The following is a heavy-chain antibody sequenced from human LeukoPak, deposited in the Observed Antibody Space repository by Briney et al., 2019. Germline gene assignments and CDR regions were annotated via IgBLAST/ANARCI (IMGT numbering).Heavy chain of an antibody. V-gene: IGHV1-8*01. CDR3: ARGGYCSSTSCIDY. CDR2: MNPNRGNT. Sequence: GASVTVSCKASGYTFTSYDINWVRQATGQGLEWMGWMNPNRGNTGYAQKFQGRVTMTRNTSISTAYMELSSLRSEDTAVYYCARGGYCSSTSCIDYWGQGTLVTVSS. D-gene: IGHD2-2*01. CDR1: GYTFTSYD. J-gene: IGHJ4*02.